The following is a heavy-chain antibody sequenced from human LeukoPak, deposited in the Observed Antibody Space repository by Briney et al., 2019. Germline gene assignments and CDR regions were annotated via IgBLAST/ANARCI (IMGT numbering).Heavy chain of an antibody. D-gene: IGHD6-19*01. V-gene: IGHV3-43*01. CDR2: ISWDGGST. CDR1: GFTFDDYT. Sequence: PGGSLRLSCAASGFTFDDYTMHWVRQAPGKGLEWVSLISWDGGSTYYADSVKGRFTISRDNSKNTLFVQMNSLRAEDTAVYYCARGAYGSGWATFDYWGQGILVTVSS. CDR3: ARGAYGSGWATFDY. J-gene: IGHJ4*02.